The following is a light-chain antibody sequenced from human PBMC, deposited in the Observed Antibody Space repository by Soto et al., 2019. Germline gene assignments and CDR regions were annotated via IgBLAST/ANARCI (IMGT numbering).Light chain of an antibody. J-gene: IGKJ1*01. CDR1: QGIRND. Sequence: AIQLTQSPSSLSASVGDRVTITCRASQGIRNDLGWYQQKPGKAPKLLIYAASSLQSGVPSRFSGSASGTDFTLTISSLQPEDFATYYCLQDYSYPWTFGQRTKVEIK. CDR3: LQDYSYPWT. CDR2: AAS. V-gene: IGKV1-6*01.